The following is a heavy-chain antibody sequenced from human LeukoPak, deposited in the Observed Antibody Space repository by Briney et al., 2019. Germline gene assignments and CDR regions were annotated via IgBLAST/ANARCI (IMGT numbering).Heavy chain of an antibody. CDR3: ARHPFHSSETPRGAVDI. J-gene: IGHJ3*02. D-gene: IGHD3-22*01. CDR2: FYDSGTT. V-gene: IGHV4-39*01. CDR1: GGSIRNSVYY. Sequence: KPSETLSLTRSVSGGSIRNSVYYWGWIRQPPGKGLEWIGAFYDSGTTYYNPSLMSRVTISVDTSRNRLSLKLTSVTAADTAVYYCARHPFHSSETPRGAVDIWGQGTMATVSS.